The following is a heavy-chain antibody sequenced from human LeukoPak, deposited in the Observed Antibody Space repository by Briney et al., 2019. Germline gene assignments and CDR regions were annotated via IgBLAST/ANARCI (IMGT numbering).Heavy chain of an antibody. CDR3: ARDPRGYCGGDCCPYY. D-gene: IGHD2-21*02. J-gene: IGHJ4*02. Sequence: PGGSLRLSCAASGFTFSSCGMHWVRQAPGKGLEWVAVISYDGSNKYYADSVKGRFTISRDNSKNTLFLEMNSLRAEDTAVYYCARDPRGYCGGDCCPYYWGQGTLVTVSS. V-gene: IGHV3-30*03. CDR2: ISYDGSNK. CDR1: GFTFSSCG.